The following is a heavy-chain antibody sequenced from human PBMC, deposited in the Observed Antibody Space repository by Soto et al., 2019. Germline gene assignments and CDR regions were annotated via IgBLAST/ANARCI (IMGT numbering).Heavy chain of an antibody. CDR3: VRASMPKAHFDS. CDR1: GGSIRGYY. V-gene: IGHV4-4*07. D-gene: IGHD2-2*01. Sequence: SETLSLTFTVSGGSIRGYYWSWISQHAGMGLEWIVRMHTSGSTNYNPSLTSRVTISVDMSKNQISLKLTSVTAADTALYYCVRASMPKAHFDSWGQGTLVTVSS. CDR2: MHTSGST. J-gene: IGHJ4*02.